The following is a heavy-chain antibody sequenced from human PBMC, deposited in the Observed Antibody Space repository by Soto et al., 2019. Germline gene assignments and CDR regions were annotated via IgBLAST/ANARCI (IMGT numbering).Heavy chain of an antibody. D-gene: IGHD6-13*01. CDR2: ISSSSSYI. Sequence: GGSLRLSCAASGFTFSSYSMNWVRQAPGKGLEWVSSISSSSSYIYYADSVKGRFTISRDNAKNSLYLQMNSLRAEDTAVYYCAKFVIAAAGFFDYWGQGTLVTVSS. CDR1: GFTFSSYS. V-gene: IGHV3-21*01. CDR3: AKFVIAAAGFFDY. J-gene: IGHJ4*02.